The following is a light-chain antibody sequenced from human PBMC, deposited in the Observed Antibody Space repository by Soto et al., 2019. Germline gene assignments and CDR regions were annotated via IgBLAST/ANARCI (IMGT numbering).Light chain of an antibody. CDR3: QQYNSYPWT. CDR2: KAS. CDR1: QSISSW. Sequence: DIQMTQSPSTLSASVGDRVTITCRASQSISSWLAWYQQKPGKAPKLLIYKASSLESGVPSRFSGSGSGTEFTLTISSPQPDDFATYYCQQYNSYPWTFGQGPKVDIK. J-gene: IGKJ1*01. V-gene: IGKV1-5*03.